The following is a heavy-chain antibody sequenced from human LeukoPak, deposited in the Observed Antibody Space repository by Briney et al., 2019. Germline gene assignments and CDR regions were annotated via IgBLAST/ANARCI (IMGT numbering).Heavy chain of an antibody. J-gene: IGHJ4*02. CDR1: GGSVGSENSY. V-gene: IGHV4-61*02. D-gene: IGHD4-17*01. Sequence: PSDTLSLTCTVSGGSVGSENSYWHWIPQPAGKGLEWIGRIYADGSSTYNPSLKSRVTILVDTSKNQFSLRLTSMTAADTAIYYCARLDYGYSYVFDYWGQGTLVSVSS. CDR3: ARLDYGYSYVFDY. CDR2: IYADGSS.